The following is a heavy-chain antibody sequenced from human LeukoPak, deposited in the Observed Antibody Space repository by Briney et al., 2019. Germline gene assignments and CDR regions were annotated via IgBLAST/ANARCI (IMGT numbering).Heavy chain of an antibody. V-gene: IGHV6-1*01. CDR3: ARQGRVDDWDSDY. J-gene: IGHJ4*02. CDR2: TYYMSKWYN. Sequence: SQTLSLTCAISGDSVSGNNIAWNWIRQSPSRGLEWLGRTYYMSKWYNDYATSVTGRITVNPDTSKNQFSLKLSSVTAADTAVYYCARQGRVDDWDSDYWGQGTLVTVSS. CDR1: GDSVSGNNIA. D-gene: IGHD1-26*01.